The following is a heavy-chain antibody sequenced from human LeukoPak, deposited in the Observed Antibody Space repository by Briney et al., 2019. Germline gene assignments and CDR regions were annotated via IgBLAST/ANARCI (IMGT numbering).Heavy chain of an antibody. CDR3: ARDPYSGSYGPYYYYYMDV. V-gene: IGHV3-21*01. J-gene: IGHJ6*03. CDR2: ISSSSSYI. D-gene: IGHD1-26*01. CDR1: GFTFSSYS. Sequence: GGSLRLSCAASGFTFSSYSMNWVRQAPGKGLEWVPSISSSSSYIYYADSVKGRFTISRDNAKNSLYLQMNSLRAEDAALYFCARDPYSGSYGPYYYYYMDVWGKGTTVTISS.